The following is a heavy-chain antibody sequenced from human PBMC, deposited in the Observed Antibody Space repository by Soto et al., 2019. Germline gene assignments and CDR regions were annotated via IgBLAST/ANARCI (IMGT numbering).Heavy chain of an antibody. CDR1: GFTFSSYG. J-gene: IGHJ4*02. Sequence: VQLVESGGGVVQPGRSLRLSCAASGFTFSSYGMHWVRQAPGKGLEWVAVIWYDGSNKYYADSVKGRFTISRDNSKNTLYLQMNSLRAEDTAVYYCARDGGSGFQAGGYWGQGTLVTVSS. CDR2: IWYDGSNK. CDR3: ARDGGSGFQAGGY. D-gene: IGHD5-12*01. V-gene: IGHV3-33*01.